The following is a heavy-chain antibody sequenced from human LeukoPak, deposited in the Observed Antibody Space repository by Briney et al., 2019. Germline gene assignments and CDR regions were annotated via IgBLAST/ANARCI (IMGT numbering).Heavy chain of an antibody. D-gene: IGHD6-13*01. CDR2: IIPIFGTA. V-gene: IGHV1-69*13. J-gene: IGHJ3*02. CDR1: GGTFSSYA. CDR3: ARERQYNSSYAFYN. Sequence: SVKVSCKASGGTFSSYAISWVRQAPGQGLEWMGGIIPIFGTANYAQKFQGRVTITADESTSTAYMELSSLRSEDTAVYYCARERQYNSSYAFYNWGQGTMVTVSS.